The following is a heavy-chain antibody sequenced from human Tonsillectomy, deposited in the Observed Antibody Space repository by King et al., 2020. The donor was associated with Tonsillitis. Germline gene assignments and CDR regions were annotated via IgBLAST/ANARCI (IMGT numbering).Heavy chain of an antibody. D-gene: IGHD2-15*01. J-gene: IGHJ5*02. CDR2: ISGSGGIT. CDR3: ARSPPGYCSGGSCYPHWFDP. Sequence: VQLVESGGALVQPGGSLRLSCAASGLTFSSYVMSWVRQAPGKGLEWVSVISGSGGITYYADSVKGRFTISRDNSKNTLYLQMNSLRAEDTAVYYCARSPPGYCSGGSCYPHWFDPWGQGTLVTVSS. V-gene: IGHV3-23*04. CDR1: GLTFSSYV.